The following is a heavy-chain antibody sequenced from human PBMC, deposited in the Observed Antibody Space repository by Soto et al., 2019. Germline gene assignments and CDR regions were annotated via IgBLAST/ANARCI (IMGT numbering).Heavy chain of an antibody. CDR3: ARDCSSTSCYYYYGMDV. Sequence: SVKVSCKASGGTFSSYAISWVRQAPVQGLEWTGGIIPIFGTANYAQKFQGRVTITADESTSTAYMELSSLRSEDTAVYYCARDCSSTSCYYYYGMDVWGQGTTVTVSS. D-gene: IGHD2-2*01. V-gene: IGHV1-69*01. CDR1: GGTFSSYA. J-gene: IGHJ6*02. CDR2: IIPIFGTA.